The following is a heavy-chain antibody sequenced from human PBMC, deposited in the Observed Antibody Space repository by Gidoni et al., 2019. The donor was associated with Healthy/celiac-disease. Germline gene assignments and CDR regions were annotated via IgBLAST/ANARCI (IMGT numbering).Heavy chain of an antibody. V-gene: IGHV3-66*01. CDR2: IYSGGST. CDR1: GFTVSSNY. CDR3: ARATTVTTRYYYYGMDV. J-gene: IGHJ6*02. Sequence: EVQLVESGGGLVQPGGSLRLSCAASGFTVSSNYMSWVRQAPGKGLEWVSVIYSGGSTYYADSVKGRFTISRDNSKNTLYLQMNSLRAEDTAVYYCARATTVTTRYYYYGMDVWGQGTTVTVSS. D-gene: IGHD4-17*01.